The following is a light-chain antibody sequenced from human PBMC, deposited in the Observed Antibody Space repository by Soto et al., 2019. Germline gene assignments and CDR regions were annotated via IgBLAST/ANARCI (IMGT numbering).Light chain of an antibody. V-gene: IGLV1-44*01. CDR1: SSNIGRNT. J-gene: IGLJ2*01. CDR3: AAWDDSLNGHVV. CDR2: SNN. Sequence: QSVLTQPPSASGTPGQRVTISCSGSSSNIGRNTVNWYLHLPGTAPQLLIYSNNQRPSGVPDRFSGSKSGTSASLAISGLESEDEADYYCAAWDDSLNGHVVFGGGTKVTVL.